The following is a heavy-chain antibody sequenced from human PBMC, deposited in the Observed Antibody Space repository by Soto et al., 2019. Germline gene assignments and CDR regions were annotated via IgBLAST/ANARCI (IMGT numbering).Heavy chain of an antibody. CDR2: ISAYNGNT. Sequence: ASVKVSCKASGYTFTSNGISWVRQAPGKGLEWMGWISAYNGNTNYAQKFQGRVTMTRDTSTSIVYMELSSLRSEDTAVYYCARDLLAAAVDYGMDVWGQGTTVTGSS. J-gene: IGHJ6*02. D-gene: IGHD6-25*01. V-gene: IGHV1-18*01. CDR3: ARDLLAAAVDYGMDV. CDR1: GYTFTSNG.